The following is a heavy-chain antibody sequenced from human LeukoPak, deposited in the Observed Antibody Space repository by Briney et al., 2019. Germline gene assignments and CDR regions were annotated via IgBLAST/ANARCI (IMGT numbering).Heavy chain of an antibody. CDR3: AKVTGIAAAGRVDY. V-gene: IGHV3-23*01. J-gene: IGHJ4*02. CDR2: ISGSGGST. Sequence: GGSLRLSCAASGFTFSSYAMSWVRQAPGKGLEWVSAISGSGGSTYYADSVKGRFTISRDNSKNTLHLQMNSLRAEDTAVYYCAKVTGIAAAGRVDYWGQGTLVTVSS. D-gene: IGHD6-13*01. CDR1: GFTFSSYA.